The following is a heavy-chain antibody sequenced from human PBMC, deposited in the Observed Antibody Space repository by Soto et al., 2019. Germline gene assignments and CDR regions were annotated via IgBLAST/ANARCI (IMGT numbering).Heavy chain of an antibody. J-gene: IGHJ5*02. Sequence: SETLSLTCSVSGDSVSTDRYFWTWIRQPPGKGLEWIAYISYAGGTNYNPSLKSRVTISIDTSRNQFSLTLTSVTAADTAVYFCARIVVGATVDLWGQGSLVTVSS. D-gene: IGHD2-15*01. CDR1: GDSVSTDRYF. CDR2: ISYAGGT. V-gene: IGHV4-61*01. CDR3: ARIVVGATVDL.